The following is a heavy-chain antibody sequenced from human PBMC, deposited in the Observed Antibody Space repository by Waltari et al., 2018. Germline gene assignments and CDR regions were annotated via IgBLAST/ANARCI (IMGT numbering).Heavy chain of an antibody. V-gene: IGHV1-69*12. CDR1: GGAFGTYA. Sequence: QVQLVQSGAEVKKPGSSVKVSCKASGGAFGTYAITWVRQAAGHGLEWVGGIIPIYGTPNFAQKFQGRVTFTADESTTTAYMELTSLKSEDTAIYYCARRNLGYAFDIWGQGTLVTVSS. D-gene: IGHD1-26*01. CDR2: IIPIYGTP. J-gene: IGHJ3*02. CDR3: ARRNLGYAFDI.